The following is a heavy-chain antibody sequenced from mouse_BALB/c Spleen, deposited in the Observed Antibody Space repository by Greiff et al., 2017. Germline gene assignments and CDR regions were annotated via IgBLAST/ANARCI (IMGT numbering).Heavy chain of an antibody. CDR1: GYSITSDYA. CDR3: ARSYDGYYYFDY. CDR2: ISYSGST. Sequence: ESGPGLVKPSQSLSLTCTVTGYSITSDYAWNWIRQFPGNKLEWMGYISYSGSTSYNPSLKSRISITRDTSKNQFFLQLNSVTTEDTATYYCARSYDGYYYFDYWGQGTTLTVSS. V-gene: IGHV3-2*02. D-gene: IGHD2-3*01. J-gene: IGHJ2*01.